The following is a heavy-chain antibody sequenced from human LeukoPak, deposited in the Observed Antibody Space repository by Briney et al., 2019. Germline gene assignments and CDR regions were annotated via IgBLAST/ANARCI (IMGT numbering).Heavy chain of an antibody. CDR3: ARDYYPFDY. J-gene: IGHJ4*02. CDR1: GFTFSSYE. D-gene: IGHD3-10*01. Sequence: GGSLRLSCAASGFTFSSYEMNWVRQAPGKGLEWVSYISSSGSTICYADSVKGRFTISRDNAKNSLYLQMNSLRAEDTAVYYCARDYYPFDYWGQGTLVTVSS. CDR2: ISSSGSTI. V-gene: IGHV3-48*03.